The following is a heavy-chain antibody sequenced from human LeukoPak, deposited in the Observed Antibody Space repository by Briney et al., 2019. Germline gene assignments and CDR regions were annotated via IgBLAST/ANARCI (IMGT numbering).Heavy chain of an antibody. Sequence: SETLSLTCTVSGGSMSEYYWSWIRQPPGKGLEWIGCIYYSGSTDYNPSLKSRVTMSVDTSKNQFSLKLRSVTAADTAVYYCARVASTGPFDYWGQGTLVTVSS. CDR2: IYYSGST. D-gene: IGHD2-8*02. CDR3: ARVASTGPFDY. J-gene: IGHJ4*02. V-gene: IGHV4-59*01. CDR1: GGSMSEYY.